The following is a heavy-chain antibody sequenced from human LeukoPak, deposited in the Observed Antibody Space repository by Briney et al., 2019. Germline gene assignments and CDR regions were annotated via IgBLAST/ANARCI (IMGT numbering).Heavy chain of an antibody. Sequence: GGSLRLSCAAFGFTFSSYAMGWVRQAPGKGLEWVSYISSSSSTIYYADSVKGRFTISRDNAKNSLYLQMNSLRAEDTAVYYCARVSSGSGSYRTLLSYWGQGTLVTVSS. V-gene: IGHV3-48*01. CDR2: ISSSSSTI. CDR1: GFTFSSYA. D-gene: IGHD3-10*01. CDR3: ARVSSGSGSYRTLLSY. J-gene: IGHJ4*02.